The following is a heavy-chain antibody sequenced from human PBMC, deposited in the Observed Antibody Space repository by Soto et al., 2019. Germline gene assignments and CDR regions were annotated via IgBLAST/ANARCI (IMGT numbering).Heavy chain of an antibody. CDR3: ARGGTFYDFWSTSYPYYFDY. J-gene: IGHJ4*02. CDR1: GGSLSSFP. CDR2: INPSGST. D-gene: IGHD3-3*01. Sequence: SENPSLTRAVFGGSLSSFPRSWIRPSPGEGVEWIGEINPSGSTSYIPSLESRVTISVDTYKKQFSLKLNSVTAADTAVYYCARGGTFYDFWSTSYPYYFDYWSQGTLVTVSS. V-gene: IGHV4-34*01.